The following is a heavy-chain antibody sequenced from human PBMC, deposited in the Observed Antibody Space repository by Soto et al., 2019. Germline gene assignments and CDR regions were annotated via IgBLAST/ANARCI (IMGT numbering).Heavy chain of an antibody. J-gene: IGHJ5*02. CDR3: ARTELGYCSSTSCLNWFDP. CDR1: GGSVSSGIYY. V-gene: IGHV4-61*01. Sequence: PSETLSLTCTVSGGSVSSGIYYWSWIRQPPGKGLEWIGYIYYSGSTNYNPSLKSRVTISVDTSKNQFSLKLSSVTAADTAVYYCARTELGYCSSTSCLNWFDPWGQGTLVTVSS. CDR2: IYYSGST. D-gene: IGHD2-2*01.